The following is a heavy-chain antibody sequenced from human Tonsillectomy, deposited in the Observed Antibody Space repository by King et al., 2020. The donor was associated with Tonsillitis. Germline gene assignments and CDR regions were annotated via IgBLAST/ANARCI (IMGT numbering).Heavy chain of an antibody. CDR1: GFTFSSYA. D-gene: IGHD3-22*01. CDR2: ISYDGSDK. Sequence: VQLVESGGGVVQPGRSLRLSCAAYGFTFSSYAMHWVRQAPGKGLEWVAVISYDGSDKYYADSVKGRFTISRDNSKNTLYLQMTSLRVEDRAVYYCARDLDYYDSSGYFYYWGQGTLVTVSS. J-gene: IGHJ4*02. V-gene: IGHV3-30*04. CDR3: ARDLDYYDSSGYFYY.